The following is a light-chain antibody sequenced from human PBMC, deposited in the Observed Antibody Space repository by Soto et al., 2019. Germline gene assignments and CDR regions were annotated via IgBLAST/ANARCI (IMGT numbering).Light chain of an antibody. CDR3: QQLNSYPLT. J-gene: IGKJ4*01. Sequence: DIQLTQSPSFLSASVGARVTITCRASQDISSYLAWYQQKPGKAPNLLIYAASTLQSGVPSRFSGSGSGTEFTLTITSLQPEDFASYYCQQLNSYPLTFGGGTKVEIK. CDR1: QDISSY. V-gene: IGKV1-9*01. CDR2: AAS.